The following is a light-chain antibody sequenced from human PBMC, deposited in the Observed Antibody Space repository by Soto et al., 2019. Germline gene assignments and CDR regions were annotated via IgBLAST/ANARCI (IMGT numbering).Light chain of an antibody. J-gene: IGKJ2*01. CDR1: QSLNSW. V-gene: IGKV1-5*03. CDR3: QQYNTYS. Sequence: DIPMTQSPSTLSASVGDRVSITCRASQSLNSWLAWYQQKPGKAPKLLIYKTSTLESGVPSRFSGSVSGTEFTLTSSNLQPDDFATYYCQQYNTYSFGQGTKLEIK. CDR2: KTS.